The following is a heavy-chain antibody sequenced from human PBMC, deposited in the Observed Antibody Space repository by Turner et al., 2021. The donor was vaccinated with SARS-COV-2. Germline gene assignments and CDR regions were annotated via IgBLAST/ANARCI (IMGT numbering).Heavy chain of an antibody. CDR3: ARSGYSSTWDLGEAIDI. Sequence: VQLVESGGGLVKPGGCLRLSCAASGFTFSIYSMNEVRQAPGKGLEWVSSLSVSTDYIYDAESVKGRFTIARDNAKNSLYLQRNSRRVDDSAVYFCARSGYSSTWDLGEAIDIWGQGTRVFVSS. CDR1: GFTFSIYS. V-gene: IGHV3-21*02. CDR2: LSVSTDYI. J-gene: IGHJ3*02. D-gene: IGHD6-13*01.